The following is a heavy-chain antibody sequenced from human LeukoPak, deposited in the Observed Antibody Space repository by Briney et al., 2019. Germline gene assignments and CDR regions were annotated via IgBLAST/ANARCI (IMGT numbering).Heavy chain of an antibody. Sequence: GRSLRLSCAAPGFTFSSYAMHWVRQAPGKGLEWVAVISYDGSNKYYADSVKGRFTISRDNSKNTLYLQMNSLRAEDTAVYYCARESIFGVVTATFDYWGQGTLVTVSS. D-gene: IGHD3-3*01. CDR2: ISYDGSNK. V-gene: IGHV3-30-3*01. CDR3: ARESIFGVVTATFDY. CDR1: GFTFSSYA. J-gene: IGHJ4*02.